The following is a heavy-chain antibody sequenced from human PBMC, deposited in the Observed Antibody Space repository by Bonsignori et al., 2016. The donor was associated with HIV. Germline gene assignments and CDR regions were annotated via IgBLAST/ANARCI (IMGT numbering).Heavy chain of an antibody. Sequence: WIRQPPGKGLEWIGELNHSGSTNYNPSLKSRVTVSVDTSKNQFSLNLSSVTAADTAVYYCALGTYSPPPDYWGQGTLVTVSS. CDR3: ALGTYSPPPDY. CDR2: LNHSGST. J-gene: IGHJ4*02. V-gene: IGHV4-34*01. D-gene: IGHD1-26*01.